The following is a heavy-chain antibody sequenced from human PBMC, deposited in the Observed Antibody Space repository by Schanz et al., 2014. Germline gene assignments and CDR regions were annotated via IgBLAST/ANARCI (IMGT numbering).Heavy chain of an antibody. CDR3: AYYDVLTGFDY. J-gene: IGHJ4*02. D-gene: IGHD3-9*01. CDR1: GFIFSAYT. CDR2: ISSGGRNI. V-gene: IGHV3-21*04. Sequence: EVQLVESGGGLVKPGESLRLSCAASGFIFSAYTMNWVRQAPGKGLEWVSSISSGGRNISYADSLKGRFTISRDNAKNTLYLQINNLRAEDTAVYYCAYYDVLTGFDYWGQGTQVTVSS.